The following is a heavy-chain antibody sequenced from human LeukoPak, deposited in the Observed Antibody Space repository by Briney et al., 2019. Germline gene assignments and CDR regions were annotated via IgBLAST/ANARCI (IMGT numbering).Heavy chain of an antibody. V-gene: IGHV3-11*01. CDR2: ISSSGTTI. CDR3: AKVGAILTGYYSPGAFDI. Sequence: GGSLRLSCAASGFTFSDYYMSWIRQAPGKGLEGVSYISSSGTTIYYADSVKGRFTISRDNAKNSLYLQMNSLRAEDTAVYYCAKVGAILTGYYSPGAFDIWVQGTMVTVSS. D-gene: IGHD3-9*01. J-gene: IGHJ3*02. CDR1: GFTFSDYY.